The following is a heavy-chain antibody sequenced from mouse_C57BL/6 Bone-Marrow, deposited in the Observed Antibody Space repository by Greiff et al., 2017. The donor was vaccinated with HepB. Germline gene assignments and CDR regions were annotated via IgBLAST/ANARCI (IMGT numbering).Heavy chain of an antibody. CDR1: GYTFTDYN. V-gene: IGHV1-22*01. D-gene: IGHD2-4*01. J-gene: IGHJ2*01. CDR3: ARSIYYEYDGGGL. CDR2: INPNNGGT. Sequence: VQLQQSGPELVKPGASVKMSCKASGYTFTDYNMHWVKQSHGKSLEWIGYINPNNGGTSYNQKFKGKATLTVNKSSSTAYMELRSLTSEDSAVYYCARSIYYEYDGGGLWGQGTTLTVSS.